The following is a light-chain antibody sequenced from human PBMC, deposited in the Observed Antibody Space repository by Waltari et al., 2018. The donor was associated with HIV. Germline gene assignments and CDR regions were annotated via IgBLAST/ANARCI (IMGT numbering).Light chain of an antibody. CDR1: NIENRT. Sequence: SYELTQPLSVSVALGQTARITCGGYNIENRTVYWYQQQPGQAPLLVIYRDTNRPSGIPERFSGSNSGNTATLTISRAQAGDEADYYCQVWDSSTVVFGGGTQLTVL. CDR3: QVWDSSTVV. CDR2: RDT. V-gene: IGLV3-9*01. J-gene: IGLJ2*01.